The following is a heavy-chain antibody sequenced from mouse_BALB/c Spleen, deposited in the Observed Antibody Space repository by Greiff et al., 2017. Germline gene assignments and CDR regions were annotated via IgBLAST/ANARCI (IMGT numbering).Heavy chain of an antibody. Sequence: QVQLKQSAAELARPGASVKMSCKASGYTFTSYTMHWVKQRPGQGLEWIGYINPSSGYTEYNQKFKDKTTLTADKSSSTAYMQLSSLTSEDSAVYYCARKSYGGRDFDYWGQGTTLTVSS. D-gene: IGHD1-1*01. V-gene: IGHV1-4*02. CDR2: INPSSGYT. CDR3: ARKSYGGRDFDY. CDR1: GYTFTSYT. J-gene: IGHJ2*01.